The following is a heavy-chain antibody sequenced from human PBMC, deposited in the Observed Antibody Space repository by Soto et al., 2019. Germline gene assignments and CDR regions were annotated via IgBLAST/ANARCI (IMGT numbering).Heavy chain of an antibody. CDR1: GGSISSDY. D-gene: IGHD2-21*01. CDR2: VYYSGGT. Sequence: PSETLSLTCTVSGGSISSDYWSWIRQPPGKGFEWIGYVYYSGGTNYNPSLKSRVTVLVDRSKNQFSLRLNSVTAADTAVYYCAREGIASSLGSFDIWGQGTMVTVSS. CDR3: AREGIASSLGSFDI. V-gene: IGHV4-59*01. J-gene: IGHJ3*02.